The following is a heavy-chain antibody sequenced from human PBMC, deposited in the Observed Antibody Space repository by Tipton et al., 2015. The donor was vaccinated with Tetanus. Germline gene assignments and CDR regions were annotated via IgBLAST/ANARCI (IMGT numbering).Heavy chain of an antibody. V-gene: IGHV3-33*01. Sequence: AASGFIFSSYGIHWVRQAPGKGLEWLAASWYDGTDKYYADSVKGRFTISRDKSKNTLYLQRNSLRAEDTALYYCAREADCSGGSCFAGDFDTWGQGTQVTVSS. CDR1: GFIFSSYG. CDR3: AREADCSGGSCFAGDFDT. D-gene: IGHD2-15*01. CDR2: SWYDGTDK. J-gene: IGHJ4*02.